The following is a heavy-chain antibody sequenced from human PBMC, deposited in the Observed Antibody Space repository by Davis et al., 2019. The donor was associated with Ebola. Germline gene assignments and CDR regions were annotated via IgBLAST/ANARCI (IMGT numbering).Heavy chain of an antibody. D-gene: IGHD3-10*01. J-gene: IGHJ4*02. V-gene: IGHV3-74*01. CDR2: INSDGSST. Sequence: GESLKISCAASGFTFSSYWMHWVRQAPGKGLVWVSRINSDGSSTSYADSVKGRFTISRDNAKNSLYLQMNSLRDEDTAVYYCAKQTGIGDYWGQGTLVTVSS. CDR3: AKQTGIGDY. CDR1: GFTFSSYW.